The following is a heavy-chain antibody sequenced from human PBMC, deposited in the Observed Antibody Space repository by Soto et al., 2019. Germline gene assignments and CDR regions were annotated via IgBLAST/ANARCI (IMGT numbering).Heavy chain of an antibody. CDR2: ISGSGGST. CDR1: GFTFSSYA. J-gene: IGHJ6*03. V-gene: IGHV3-23*01. D-gene: IGHD3-3*01. Sequence: GGSLRLSCAASGFTFSSYAMSWVRQAPGKGLEWVSAISGSGGSTYYADSVKGRFTISRDNSKNTLYLQMNSLRAEDTAVYYCAKCILGWSYYYYYMDVWGKGTTVTVSS. CDR3: AKCILGWSYYYYYMDV.